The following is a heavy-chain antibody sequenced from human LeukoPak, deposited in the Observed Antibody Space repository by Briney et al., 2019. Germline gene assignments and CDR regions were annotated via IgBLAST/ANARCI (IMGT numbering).Heavy chain of an antibody. Sequence: GGSLRLSCVASGFTFNRCWMNRVRQAPGKGLEWVAHINPDGRDTYYVDSVKGRFTISRDNAQNSMYLQMNSLRVEDTAVYYCTSWGDTTAEYFQRWGQGTLVTVSS. CDR3: TSWGDTTAEYFQR. CDR1: GFTFNRCW. V-gene: IGHV3-7*01. CDR2: INPDGRDT. J-gene: IGHJ1*01. D-gene: IGHD2-21*02.